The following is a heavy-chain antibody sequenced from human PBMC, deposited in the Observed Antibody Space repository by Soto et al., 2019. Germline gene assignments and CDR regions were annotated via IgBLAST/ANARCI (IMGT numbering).Heavy chain of an antibody. CDR3: VKGERSRYSSMFDY. J-gene: IGHJ4*01. V-gene: IGHV3-7*01. D-gene: IGHD4-4*01. CDR1: GFSFGVYW. Sequence: PGGSLRLSCAASGFSFGVYWMSWVRQAPGQGLEWVATIKFDADSVKGRFTISSDDYKNTLYLQMDSLKVEDSAVYYCVKGERSRYSSMFDYWGHGTRVTVSS. CDR2: IK.